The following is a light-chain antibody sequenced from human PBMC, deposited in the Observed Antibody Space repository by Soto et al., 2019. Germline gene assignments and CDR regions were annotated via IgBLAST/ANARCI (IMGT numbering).Light chain of an antibody. J-gene: IGKJ1*01. V-gene: IGKV3-20*01. CDR3: QQYGSSPWT. Sequence: EIVLTQSPGTLSLSPGERATLSCRARQIVINNYLAWYQQKPGQAPRLLIYGASSRATGIPDRFSGSGSGTDFTLTISRLEPEDFAVYYCQQYGSSPWTFGQGTKVEIK. CDR1: QIVINNY. CDR2: GAS.